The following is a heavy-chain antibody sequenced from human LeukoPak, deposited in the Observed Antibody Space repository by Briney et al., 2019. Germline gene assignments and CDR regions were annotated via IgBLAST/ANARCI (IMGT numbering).Heavy chain of an antibody. CDR3: ASSTKMVKTLWYRY. V-gene: IGHV1-18*01. CDR1: GGTFSSYA. CDR2: ISAYNGNT. J-gene: IGHJ4*02. Sequence: GASVKVSCKASGGTFSSYAISWVRQAPGQGLEWMGWISAYNGNTNYAQKLQGRVTMTTDTSTSTAYMELRSLRSDDTAVYYCASSTKMVKTLWYRYWGQGTLVTVSS. D-gene: IGHD3-22*01.